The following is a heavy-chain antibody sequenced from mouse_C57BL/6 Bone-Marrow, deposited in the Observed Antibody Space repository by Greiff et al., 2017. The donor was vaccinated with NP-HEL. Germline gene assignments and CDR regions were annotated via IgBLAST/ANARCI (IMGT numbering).Heavy chain of an antibody. J-gene: IGHJ2*01. D-gene: IGHD4-1*01. V-gene: IGHV1-81*01. CDR2: IYPRSGNT. CDR3: ARYAGTGYYFDY. Sequence: QVQLQQSGAELARPGASVKLSCKASGYTFTSYGISWVKQRTGQGLEWIGEIYPRSGNTYYNEKFKGKATLTADKSSSTAYMELRSLTSEDSAVYFCARYAGTGYYFDYWGQGTTLTVSS. CDR1: GYTFTSYG.